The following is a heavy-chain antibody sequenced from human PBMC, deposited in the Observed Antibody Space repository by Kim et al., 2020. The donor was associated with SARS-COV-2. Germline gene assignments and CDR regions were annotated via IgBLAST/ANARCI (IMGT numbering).Heavy chain of an antibody. CDR2: INSIGNT. CDR1: GASISSDY. Sequence: SETLSLTCTVSGASISSDYWSWVRHTPAKGLEWIAYINSIGNTNYIPSLQSRVALSIDTSKNQLTLRLTSVTVAATAVYYCARLLRSPGAIIYHYFDVWG. J-gene: IGHJ6*03. CDR3: ARLLRSPGAIIYHYFDV. D-gene: IGHD2-2*01. V-gene: IGHV4-59*08.